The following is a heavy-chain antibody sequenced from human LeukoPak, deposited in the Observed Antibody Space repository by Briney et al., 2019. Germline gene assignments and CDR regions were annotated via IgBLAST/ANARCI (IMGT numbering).Heavy chain of an antibody. V-gene: IGHV5-51*01. CDR2: IYPGDSDT. CDR3: ARRYYYASGSTSRYFDY. D-gene: IGHD3-10*01. Sequence: GESLKISCKGSGNSFTTYYIAWVRQMPGKGLEWMGLIYPGDSDTRYSPSFQGQVTISADKSISTAYLQWSSLKASDTAMYYCARRYYYASGSTSRYFDYWGQGTLVTVSS. J-gene: IGHJ4*02. CDR1: GNSFTTYY.